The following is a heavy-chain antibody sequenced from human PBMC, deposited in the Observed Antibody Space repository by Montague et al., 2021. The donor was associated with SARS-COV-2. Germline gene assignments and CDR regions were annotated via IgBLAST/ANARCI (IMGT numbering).Heavy chain of an antibody. CDR3: AREQADERGDFDY. CDR2: INHDGST. J-gene: IGHJ4*02. CDR1: GSSFNDYF. D-gene: IGHD3-16*01. V-gene: IGHV4-34*01. Sequence: SETLSLTCAVYGSSFNDYFWTWIRQPPGKGLEWIGEINHDGSTNYNPSLKSRLTISVDTSKNQFSLNLTSVTAADAAVYYCAREQADERGDFDYWGPGTLVTVSS.